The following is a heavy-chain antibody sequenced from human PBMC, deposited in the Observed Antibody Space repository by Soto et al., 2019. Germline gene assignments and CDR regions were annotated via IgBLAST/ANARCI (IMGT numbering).Heavy chain of an antibody. CDR3: ARSQDWNLDC. Sequence: TGGSLRLSCAASGLTFSRYDMHWVRQTTGKGLEWVSAIGTAGDTYYPGSVKGRFTISRENAKNSLYLQMNSLTAGDTAVYYCARSQDWNLDCWGQGILVTVSS. J-gene: IGHJ4*02. V-gene: IGHV3-13*01. CDR1: GLTFSRYD. D-gene: IGHD1-1*01. CDR2: IGTAGDT.